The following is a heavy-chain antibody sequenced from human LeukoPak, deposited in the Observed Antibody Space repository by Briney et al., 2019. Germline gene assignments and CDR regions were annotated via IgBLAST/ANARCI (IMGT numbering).Heavy chain of an antibody. D-gene: IGHD4-17*01. CDR3: ARAPTVAKSKEFDY. CDR2: INPNSGGT. J-gene: IGHJ4*02. V-gene: IGHV1-2*02. CDR1: GYTFTGYY. Sequence: ASVKVSCKASGYTFTGYYMHWVRQAPGQGLEWMGWINPNSGGTNYAQKFPGRVTMTRDTSISTAYMELSRLRSDDTAVYYCARAPTVAKSKEFDYWGQGTLVTVSS.